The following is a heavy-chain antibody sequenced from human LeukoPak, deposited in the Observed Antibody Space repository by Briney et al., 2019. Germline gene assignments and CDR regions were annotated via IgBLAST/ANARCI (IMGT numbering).Heavy chain of an antibody. CDR2: INHSGST. Sequence: PSETLSLTCAVYGGSFSGYYWSWIRQPPGKGLEWIGEINHSGSTNYNPSLKSRVTISVDTSKNQFSLKLSSVTAADTAVYYCAISKGYCSGGSCYRPFDYWGQGTLVTVSS. CDR1: GGSFSGYY. D-gene: IGHD2-15*01. J-gene: IGHJ4*02. CDR3: AISKGYCSGGSCYRPFDY. V-gene: IGHV4-34*01.